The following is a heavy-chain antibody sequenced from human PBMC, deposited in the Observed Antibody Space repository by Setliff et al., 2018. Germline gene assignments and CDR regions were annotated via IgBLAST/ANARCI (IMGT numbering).Heavy chain of an antibody. CDR3: ARGPPDFVVVPAAAKFDY. J-gene: IGHJ4*02. CDR2: TSA. D-gene: IGHD2-2*01. CDR1: GYTFTNYG. V-gene: IGHV1-18*01. Sequence: ASVKVSCKTSGYTFTNYGINWVRQAPGQGLEWMGWTSAYAQKFQGRVTMTTDTPTSTAYMELRSLRSDDTAVYFCARGPPDFVVVPAAAKFDYWGQGTLVTVS.